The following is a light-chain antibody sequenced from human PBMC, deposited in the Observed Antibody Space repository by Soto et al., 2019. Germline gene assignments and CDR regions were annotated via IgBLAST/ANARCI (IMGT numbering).Light chain of an antibody. CDR2: AAS. Sequence: DIQMTQSPSSVSASVGDRVTITCRTSPGLSSWLAWYQQKPGKAPRLLIYAASSLQSGVPSRFSGSGSVTDFTRTLSSLQPEDFATYYCQPANSFPLTFGEGTKVEIK. CDR1: PGLSSW. V-gene: IGKV1-12*01. J-gene: IGKJ4*01. CDR3: QPANSFPLT.